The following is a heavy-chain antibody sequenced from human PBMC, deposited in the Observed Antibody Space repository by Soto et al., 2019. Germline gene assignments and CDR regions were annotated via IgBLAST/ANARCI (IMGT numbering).Heavy chain of an antibody. CDR1: GASISDYY. Sequence: SETLSLSCNVSGASISDYYWSWIRQPPGKGLEWIGYIYTSGNTNYNPSLKRRVTISVDTSKNQFSLKLRSVTAADTAVYYCASHVGSGYSDYWGQGTLVTVSS. D-gene: IGHD1-26*01. V-gene: IGHV4-59*13. CDR2: IYTSGNT. J-gene: IGHJ4*02. CDR3: ASHVGSGYSDY.